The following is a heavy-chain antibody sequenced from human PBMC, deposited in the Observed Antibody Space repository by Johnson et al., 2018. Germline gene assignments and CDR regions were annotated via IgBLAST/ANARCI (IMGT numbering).Heavy chain of an antibody. CDR1: GFTFSSYG. J-gene: IGHJ3*02. Sequence: QVQLVESGGGVVQPGRSLRLSCAASGFTFSSYGMHWVRQAPGKGLEWVAVIWYDGSNKYYAASVKGRFTISRDNSKNTLYLQMNSLRAEATAVYYGARDRSNAFDIWGQVTMVTVSS. V-gene: IGHV3-33*01. CDR2: IWYDGSNK. CDR3: ARDRSNAFDI.